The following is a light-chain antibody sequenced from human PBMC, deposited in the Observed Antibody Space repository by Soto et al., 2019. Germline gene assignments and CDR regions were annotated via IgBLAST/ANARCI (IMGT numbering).Light chain of an antibody. J-gene: IGKJ5*01. V-gene: IGKV3-15*01. CDR3: QQRTNWPIT. CDR2: GVS. Sequence: EIVMMQSPATLSVSPGESVTLSCRASQLFSSNLAWYQHKPGQAPRLLIYGVSTRDTGVPDRFSGSASGTDFTLTISSLEPEDFAVYYCQQRTNWPITFGQGTRLAIK. CDR1: QLFSSN.